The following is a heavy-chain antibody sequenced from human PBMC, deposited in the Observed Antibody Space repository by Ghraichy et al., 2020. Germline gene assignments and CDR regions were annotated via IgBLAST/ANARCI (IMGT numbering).Heavy chain of an antibody. CDR2: INPSGGST. D-gene: IGHD3-22*01. J-gene: IGHJ1*01. Sequence: ASLKVSCKASGYTFTSYYMHWVRQAPGQGLEWMGIINPSGGSTSYAQKFQGRVTMTRDASTSTVYMELSSLRSEDTAVYYCARGGLDYYYASSGSTNHEYFQHCGQGTLVTVSS. V-gene: IGHV1-46*01. CDR3: ARGGLDYYYASSGSTNHEYFQH. CDR1: GYTFTSYY.